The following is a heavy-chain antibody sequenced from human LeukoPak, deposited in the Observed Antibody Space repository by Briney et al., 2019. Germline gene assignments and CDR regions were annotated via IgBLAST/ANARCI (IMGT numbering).Heavy chain of an antibody. V-gene: IGHV4-4*07. J-gene: IGHJ4*02. D-gene: IGHD6-13*01. CDR1: GDSISSYY. CDR3: ARQIASAGTAGFDF. CDR2: IYSTGST. Sequence: SETLSLTCTVSGDSISSYYWSWIRQPAGKGLEWIGRIYSTGSTNYNPSLKSRVTMSVDTSKNQFSLRLRSVTAADTAVYYCARQIASAGTAGFDFWGQGALVTVSS.